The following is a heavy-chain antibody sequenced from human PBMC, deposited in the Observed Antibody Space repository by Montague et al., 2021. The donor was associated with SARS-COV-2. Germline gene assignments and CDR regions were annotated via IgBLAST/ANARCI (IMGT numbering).Heavy chain of an antibody. CDR3: ARDGSGSYSNYYYYGMDV. V-gene: IGHV3-7*01. D-gene: IGHD3-10*01. J-gene: IGHJ6*02. CDR2: MKQDGSEK. Sequence: SLRLSCAASGFTSSSYWMSWVRQAPGKGLEWVANMKQDGSEKYYVDSVKGRFTISRDNAKNSLYLQMNSLRAEDTAVYYCARDGSGSYSNYYYYGMDVWGQGTTVTVSS. CDR1: GFTSSSYW.